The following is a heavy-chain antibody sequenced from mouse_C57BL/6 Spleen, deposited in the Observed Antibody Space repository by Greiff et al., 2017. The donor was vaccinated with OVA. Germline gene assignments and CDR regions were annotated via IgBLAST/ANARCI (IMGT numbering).Heavy chain of an antibody. V-gene: IGHV2-2*01. Sequence: VQLQQSGPGLVQPSQSLSITCTVSGFSLTSYGVHWVRQSPGKGLEWLGVIWSGGSTDYNAAFISRLSISKDNSKSQVFFKMNSLQADDTAIYYCARLYYYGSSSWYFDVWGTGTTVTVSS. CDR2: IWSGGST. CDR1: GFSLTSYG. CDR3: ARLYYYGSSSWYFDV. J-gene: IGHJ1*03. D-gene: IGHD1-1*01.